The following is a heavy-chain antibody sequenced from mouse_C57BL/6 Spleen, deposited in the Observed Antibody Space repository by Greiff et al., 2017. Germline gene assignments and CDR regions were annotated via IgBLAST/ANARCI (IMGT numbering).Heavy chain of an antibody. CDR1: GYTFTSYW. CDR2: IHPNSGST. CDR3: ARLDGYYYYGDY. Sequence: QVQLQQPGAELVKPGASVKLSCKASGYTFTSYWMHWVKQRPGQGLEWIGMIHPNSGSTNYNEKFKSKATLTVDKSSSTAYMQLSSLTSEDSAVYYCARLDGYYYYGDYWGQGTTLTVSS. V-gene: IGHV1-64*01. D-gene: IGHD2-3*01. J-gene: IGHJ2*01.